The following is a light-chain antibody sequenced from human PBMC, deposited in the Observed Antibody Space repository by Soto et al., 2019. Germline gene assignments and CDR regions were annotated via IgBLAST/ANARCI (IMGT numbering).Light chain of an antibody. CDR3: CSYIGSSTYV. CDR1: SSDVGTYNL. CDR2: EGS. Sequence: SALTQPASVSGSPGQSITISCSGTSSDVGTYNLVSWYQQYPGKAPKVLIYEGSKRPSGVSYRFSGSKSGNTASLTISGLQAEDEAEYYCCSYIGSSTYVFGTGTKLTVL. V-gene: IGLV2-23*01. J-gene: IGLJ1*01.